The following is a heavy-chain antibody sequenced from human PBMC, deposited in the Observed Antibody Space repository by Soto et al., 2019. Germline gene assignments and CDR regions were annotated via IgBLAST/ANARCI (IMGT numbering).Heavy chain of an antibody. CDR1: GFTVSSNY. CDR3: AREGMVYATSGGYYGMDV. J-gene: IGHJ6*02. D-gene: IGHD2-8*01. Sequence: EVQLVETGGGLIQPGGSLRLSCAASGFTVSSNYMSWVRQAPGKGLEWVSVIYSGGSTYYADSVKGRFTISRDNSKNTLYLQMNSLRAEDTAEYYCAREGMVYATSGGYYGMDVWGQGTTVTVSS. V-gene: IGHV3-53*02. CDR2: IYSGGST.